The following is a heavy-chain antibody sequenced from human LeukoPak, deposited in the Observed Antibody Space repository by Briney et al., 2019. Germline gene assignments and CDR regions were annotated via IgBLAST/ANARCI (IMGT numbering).Heavy chain of an antibody. V-gene: IGHV1-69*05. CDR3: AADPEAHSRGYLDY. CDR1: GGTFSSYA. Sequence: SVKVSCKASGGTFSSYAISWVRQAPGQGLEWMGGIIPIFGTANYAQKFQGRVTITTDESTSTAYMELSSLRSEDTAVYYCAADPEAHSRGYLDYWGQGTLVTVSS. D-gene: IGHD3-22*01. J-gene: IGHJ4*02. CDR2: IIPIFGTA.